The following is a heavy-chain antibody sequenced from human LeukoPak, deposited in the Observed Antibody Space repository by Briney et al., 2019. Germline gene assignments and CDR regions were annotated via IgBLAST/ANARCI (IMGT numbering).Heavy chain of an antibody. J-gene: IGHJ4*02. CDR1: GYTFTSYG. CDR2: ISANNGNT. Sequence: ASVKVSCKASGYTFTSYGISWVRQAPGQGLEWMGWISANNGNTNYAQKLQGRVTMTRDTSTSTAYMELRSLRSDDTAVYYCARELCHGYGYFTPLFDYWGQGTLVTVSS. D-gene: IGHD5-18*01. CDR3: ARELCHGYGYFTPLFDY. V-gene: IGHV1-18*04.